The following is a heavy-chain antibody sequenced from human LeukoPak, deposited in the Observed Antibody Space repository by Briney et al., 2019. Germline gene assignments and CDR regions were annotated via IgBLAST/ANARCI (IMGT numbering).Heavy chain of an antibody. CDR3: ARDAVLRRWDC. J-gene: IGHJ4*02. CDR1: GFSFSTYW. CDR2: IKQDGSEK. Sequence: GGSLRLSCAASGFSFSTYWMSWVRQAPGKGLEWVGNIKQDGSEKYYLDSVKGRFTVSRDNAKNSLYLQMNSLRAEDTAVYYCARDAVLRRWDCWGQGTLVTVSS. V-gene: IGHV3-7*01.